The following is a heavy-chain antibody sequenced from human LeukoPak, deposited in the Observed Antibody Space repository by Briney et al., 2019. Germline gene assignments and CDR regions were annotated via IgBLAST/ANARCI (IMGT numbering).Heavy chain of an antibody. CDR1: GFTFSGYW. CDR2: LRPDGSDK. J-gene: IGHJ5*02. CDR3: ARDAYDDASES. V-gene: IGHV3-7*01. Sequence: GGSLRLSCAASGFTFSGYWMTWVRQAPGKGLGWVANLRPDGSDKYYADSVKGRFTISRDNAKNSLYLQMNGLRAGDTAIYYCARDAYDDASESWGQGTLVTVSS. D-gene: IGHD3-3*01.